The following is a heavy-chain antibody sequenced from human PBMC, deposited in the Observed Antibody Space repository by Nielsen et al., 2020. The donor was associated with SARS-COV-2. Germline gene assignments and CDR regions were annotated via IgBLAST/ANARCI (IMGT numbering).Heavy chain of an antibody. CDR2: ISSSSSYI. D-gene: IGHD6-19*01. Sequence: GESLKISCAASGFTFSSYSMNWVRQAPGKGLEWVSSISSSSSYIYYADSVKGRFTISRDNAKNSLYLQMNSLRAEDTALYYCAKLIAVAGTFDYWGQGTLVTVSS. CDR3: AKLIAVAGTFDY. J-gene: IGHJ4*02. V-gene: IGHV3-21*04. CDR1: GFTFSSYS.